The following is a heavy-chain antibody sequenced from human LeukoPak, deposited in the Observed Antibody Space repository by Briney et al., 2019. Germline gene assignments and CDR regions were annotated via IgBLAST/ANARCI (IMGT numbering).Heavy chain of an antibody. CDR1: GGSMTNYY. D-gene: IGHD5-18*01. J-gene: IGHJ6*03. CDR2: IYYYGST. Sequence: PSETLFLTCTVSGGSMTNYYWTWIRQPPGEGLEWLAYIYYYGSTNYNPSLESRLTLTVDTSKNQFSLKLSSVTAADTAVYYCAREGAGSYGFRYIDVWGKGTTVTVS. V-gene: IGHV4-59*01. CDR3: AREGAGSYGFRYIDV.